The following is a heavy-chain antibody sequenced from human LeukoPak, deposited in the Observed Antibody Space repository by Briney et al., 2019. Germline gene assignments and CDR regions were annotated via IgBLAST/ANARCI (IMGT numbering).Heavy chain of an antibody. CDR2: IYYSGST. V-gene: IGHV4-30-4*01. CDR1: GGSISSGDYY. J-gene: IGHJ4*02. Sequence: PSQTLSLTCTVSGGSISSGDYYWSWIRQPPGKGLEWIGYIYYSGSTYYNPSLKSRVTISVDTSKNQFSLKLSSVTAADTAVYYCTTGSVRNYDFWSGYYTRLDYWGQGTLVTVSS. CDR3: TTGSVRNYDFWSGYYTRLDY. D-gene: IGHD3-3*01.